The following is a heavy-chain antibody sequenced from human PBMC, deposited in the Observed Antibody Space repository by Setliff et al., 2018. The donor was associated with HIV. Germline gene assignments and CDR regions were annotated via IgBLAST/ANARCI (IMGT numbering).Heavy chain of an antibody. CDR3: SRILGGVIDC. Sequence: GGSLRLSCAASGLPFSDAWMHWVRQVPGQGLVWVSRINVDGSSISYADSVKGRFTISRDNAENSLYLQMNSLRAEDTAVYYCSRILGGVIDCWGQGTLVTVSS. V-gene: IGHV3-74*01. D-gene: IGHD2-21*01. CDR2: INVDGSSI. CDR1: GLPFSDAW. J-gene: IGHJ4*02.